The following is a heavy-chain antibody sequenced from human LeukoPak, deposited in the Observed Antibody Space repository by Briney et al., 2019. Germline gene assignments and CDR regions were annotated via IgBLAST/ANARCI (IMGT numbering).Heavy chain of an antibody. V-gene: IGHV4-39*07. CDR1: GGSISSRSYY. CDR3: ARDYYGSGSPKN. Sequence: PSETLSLTCTVSGGSISSRSYYWGWIRQPPGKGLEWIGSIYYSGSTYYNPSLKSRVTISVDTSKNQFSLKLSSVTAADTAVYYCARDYYGSGSPKNWGQGTLVTVSS. CDR2: IYYSGST. D-gene: IGHD3-10*01. J-gene: IGHJ4*02.